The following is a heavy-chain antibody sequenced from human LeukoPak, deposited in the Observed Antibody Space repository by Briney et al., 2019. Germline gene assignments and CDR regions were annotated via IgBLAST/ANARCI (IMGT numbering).Heavy chain of an antibody. CDR3: AKGDEWELFDY. D-gene: IGHD1-26*01. V-gene: IGHV3-11*04. CDR1: GFTFSDYY. J-gene: IGHJ4*02. CDR2: ISSSGSTI. Sequence: KSGGSLRLSCAASGFTFSDYYMSWIRQAPGKGLEWVSYISSSGSTIYYADSVRGRFTISRDNSKNTLYLQMNSLRAEDTAVYYCAKGDEWELFDYWGQGTLVTVSS.